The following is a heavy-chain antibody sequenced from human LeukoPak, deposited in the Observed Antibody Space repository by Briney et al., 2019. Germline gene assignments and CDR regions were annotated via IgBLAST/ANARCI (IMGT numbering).Heavy chain of an antibody. Sequence: ASETLPLTCAVYGGSFSGYYWSWIRQPPGKGLEWIGEINHSGSTNYNPSLKSRVTISVDTSKNQFSLKLSSVTAADTAVYYCARGLSNSRRTLLGLDFWGQGTLVTVSS. V-gene: IGHV4-34*01. D-gene: IGHD3-16*01. J-gene: IGHJ4*02. CDR3: ARGLSNSRRTLLGLDF. CDR1: GGSFSGYY. CDR2: INHSGST.